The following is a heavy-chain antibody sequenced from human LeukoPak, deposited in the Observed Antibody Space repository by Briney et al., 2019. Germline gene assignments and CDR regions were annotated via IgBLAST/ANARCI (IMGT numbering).Heavy chain of an antibody. Sequence: GGSLRLSCAASGFTVSSNYMSWVRQAPGKGLEWVSVIYSGGSTYYADSVKGRFTISRDNSKNTLYLQMNSLRAEDTAVYYCTRGPLYYYDSSGFDYWGQGTLVTVSS. J-gene: IGHJ4*02. D-gene: IGHD3-22*01. CDR1: GFTVSSNY. CDR3: TRGPLYYYDSSGFDY. V-gene: IGHV3-53*01. CDR2: IYSGGST.